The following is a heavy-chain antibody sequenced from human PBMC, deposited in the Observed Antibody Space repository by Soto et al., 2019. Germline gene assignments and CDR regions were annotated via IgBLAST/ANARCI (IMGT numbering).Heavy chain of an antibody. Sequence: DVRLAESGGGLVQPGGTLRLSCTTSGFSFASFAMTWVRQAPGKGLEWVATISGSDGKTYYADSVKGRFSISRDTSRNTLYLQMNSLRVDDTAIYYCAKWSYFDYCGQGTRVTVSS. V-gene: IGHV3-23*04. D-gene: IGHD3-3*01. CDR3: AKWSYFDY. J-gene: IGHJ4*02. CDR1: GFSFASFA. CDR2: ISGSDGKT.